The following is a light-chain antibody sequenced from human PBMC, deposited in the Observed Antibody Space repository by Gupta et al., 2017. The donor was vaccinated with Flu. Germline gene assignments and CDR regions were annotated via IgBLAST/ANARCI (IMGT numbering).Light chain of an antibody. Sequence: SLSASFGDRVTIACRASESVSSNSTWYQQKPGKAPKVLIYVAYTLQSGVPARLSSVSSRTDFTHTTTSLHTEHFATYDSQQSYTYPPYWTFGEGTKVEIK. V-gene: IGKV1-39*01. CDR2: VAY. J-gene: IGKJ1*01. CDR3: QQSYTYPPYWT. CDR1: ESVSSN.